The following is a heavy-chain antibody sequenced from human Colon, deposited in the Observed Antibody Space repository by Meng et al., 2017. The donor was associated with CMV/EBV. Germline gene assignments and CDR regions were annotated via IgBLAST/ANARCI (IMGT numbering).Heavy chain of an antibody. CDR3: ARALSGDGMDV. V-gene: IGHV3-11*01. Sequence: GESLKISCAASGFTLRDYYMSWIRQAPGKGLEWVSYISENGRTIYYADSVKCRFTISRDNAKNSLYLQMNSLRAEDTAVYYCARALSGDGMDVWGQGTTVTVSS. D-gene: IGHD3-10*01. J-gene: IGHJ6*02. CDR2: ISENGRTI. CDR1: GFTLRDYY.